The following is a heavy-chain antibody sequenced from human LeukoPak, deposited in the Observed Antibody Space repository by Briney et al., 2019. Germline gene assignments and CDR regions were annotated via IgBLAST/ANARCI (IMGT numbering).Heavy chain of an antibody. J-gene: IGHJ4*02. CDR1: GYTFTTHA. D-gene: IGHD3-22*01. Sequence: ASVKVSCKASGYTFTTHALSWMRQAPGQGLEWMGWINPKNGNPTYAQDFRGRFVFSLDTSASTAYLQISSLKAEDTAVYYCARLGVSSGHDYWGQGTLVTVSS. CDR3: ARLGVSSGHDY. CDR2: INPKNGNP. V-gene: IGHV7-4-1*02.